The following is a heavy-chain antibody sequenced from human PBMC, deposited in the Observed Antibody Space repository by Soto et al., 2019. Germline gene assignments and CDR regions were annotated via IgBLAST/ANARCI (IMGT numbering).Heavy chain of an antibody. Sequence: SSETLSLTCTVSGGSISSSSYYWGWIRQPPGKGLEWIGSIYYSGSTYYNPSLKSRVTISVDTSKNQFSLKLSSVTAADTAVYYCGGGYAVVTPFSFQPMRNNWFDPWGQGTLVTVSS. D-gene: IGHD2-21*02. V-gene: IGHV4-39*01. CDR1: GGSISSSSYY. CDR2: IYYSGST. J-gene: IGHJ5*02. CDR3: GGGYAVVTPFSFQPMRNNWFDP.